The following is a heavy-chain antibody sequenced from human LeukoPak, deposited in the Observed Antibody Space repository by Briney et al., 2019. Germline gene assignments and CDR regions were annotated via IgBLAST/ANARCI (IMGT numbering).Heavy chain of an antibody. J-gene: IGHJ4*02. D-gene: IGHD3-10*01. CDR1: GFTFSNYW. Sequence: GGSLRLSCAASGFTFSNYWMSWVRQAPGKGLEWVANIKEDGIDKYYVGSVRGRFTISRDNAKNSLYLQMNSLRAEDTAIYYCVRYGSGSPRQFDYWGQGTLVTVSS. CDR2: IKEDGIDK. V-gene: IGHV3-7*03. CDR3: VRYGSGSPRQFDY.